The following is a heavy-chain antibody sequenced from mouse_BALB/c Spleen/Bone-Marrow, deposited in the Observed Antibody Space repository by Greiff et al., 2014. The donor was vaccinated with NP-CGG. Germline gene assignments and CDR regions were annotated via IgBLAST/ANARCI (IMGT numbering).Heavy chain of an antibody. CDR3: AREGNCQFITKATYAMDY. D-gene: IGHD1-2*01. V-gene: IGHV5-12-1*01. CDR2: ISGGGGSI. CDR1: GFAFSSYD. Sequence: VQLKESGMPLLDRKRSLKLSCAASGFAFSSYDMSWVRQTPERRLEWVAYISGGGGSIYYPDTVKGRFTISRDDAKNTLSLQRTRRKSEETAMYYCAREGNCQFITKATYAMDYWGQGTSVNVSS. J-gene: IGHJ4*01.